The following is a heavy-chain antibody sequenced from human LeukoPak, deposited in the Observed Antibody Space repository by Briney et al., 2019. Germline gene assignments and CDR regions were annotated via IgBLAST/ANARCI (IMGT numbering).Heavy chain of an antibody. Sequence: GGSLRLSCAASGFTFSSHSMNWVRQAPGKGLEWVSSITRSNYIYYADSVKGRFTISRDNSKNTLYLQMNSLRAEDTAVYYCAKDEGGRRDGYNYDYWGQGTLVTVSS. D-gene: IGHD5-24*01. J-gene: IGHJ4*02. CDR1: GFTFSSHS. V-gene: IGHV3-21*01. CDR3: AKDEGGRRDGYNYDY. CDR2: ITRSNYI.